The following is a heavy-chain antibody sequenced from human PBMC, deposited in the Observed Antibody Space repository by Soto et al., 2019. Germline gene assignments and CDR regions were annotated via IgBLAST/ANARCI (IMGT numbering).Heavy chain of an antibody. J-gene: IGHJ4*02. CDR2: INTDGSST. D-gene: IGHD1-26*01. Sequence: EVQLVESGGGLVQPGGSLRLSCAASGFTFSSYWMHWVRQAPGKGLVWVSRINTDGSSTSYADSVKGRFTISRDNAENTLYLQMNSLRVEDTAIYYCARAPPGRALAGATDYWCQGTLVTVSS. CDR1: GFTFSSYW. CDR3: ARAPPGRALAGATDY. V-gene: IGHV3-74*01.